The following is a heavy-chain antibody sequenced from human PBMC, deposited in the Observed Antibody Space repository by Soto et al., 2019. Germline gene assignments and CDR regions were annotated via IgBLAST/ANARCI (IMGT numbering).Heavy chain of an antibody. J-gene: IGHJ6*02. Sequence: QVQMVQSGAEVKKPGASGKVSCKASGYTFTSYYMHWVRQAPGQGLEWMGIINPSGGSTSYAQKFPGRVTMTRDTSTSTVSMELSSLRSEDPAVYYCANPGGWFGDGLDVWGQGTTVTVSS. D-gene: IGHD3-10*01. CDR1: GYTFTSYY. CDR2: INPSGGST. V-gene: IGHV1-46*01. CDR3: ANPGGWFGDGLDV.